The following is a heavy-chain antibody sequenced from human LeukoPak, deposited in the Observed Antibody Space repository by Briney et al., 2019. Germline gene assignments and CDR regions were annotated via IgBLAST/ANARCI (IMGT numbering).Heavy chain of an antibody. CDR1: GGTFSSYA. Sequence: SVKVSCKASGGTFSSYAISWVRQAPGQGLEWMGGIIPTFGTANYAQEFQGRVTITADKSTSTAYMELSSLRSEDTAVYYCARGHYGSGSYSPADWGQGTLVTVSS. V-gene: IGHV1-69*06. CDR2: IIPTFGTA. CDR3: ARGHYGSGSYSPAD. D-gene: IGHD3-10*01. J-gene: IGHJ4*02.